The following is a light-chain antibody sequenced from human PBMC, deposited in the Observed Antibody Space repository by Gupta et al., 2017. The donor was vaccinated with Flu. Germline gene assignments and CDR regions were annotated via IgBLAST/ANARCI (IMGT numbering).Light chain of an antibody. CDR2: KAS. Sequence: DIQMTQSPSTLSASVGDRVTITCRASQSISSWVAWYQQKPGKAPKLLIYKASSLESGVPSRFSGSGSGTEFTLTISSLQPDDFATYYCQQYNSYSRTCGQGTKVEIK. J-gene: IGKJ1*01. CDR3: QQYNSYSRT. CDR1: QSISSW. V-gene: IGKV1-5*03.